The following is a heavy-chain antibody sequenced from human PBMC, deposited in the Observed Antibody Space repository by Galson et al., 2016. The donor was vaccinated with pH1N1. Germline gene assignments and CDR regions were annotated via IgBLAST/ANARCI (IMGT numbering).Heavy chain of an antibody. Sequence: SETLSLTCAVSGYSISTGYYWGWIRQPPGKGLEWIGSIYQSGSTDYNPSLKSRVTIAVDTSKNQFSLKLSSVTAAYSALYYCARQSAVAGTGKFDYWGQGTLVTVSS. V-gene: IGHV4-38-2*01. CDR2: IYQSGST. CDR3: ARQSAVAGTGKFDY. J-gene: IGHJ4*02. CDR1: GYSISTGYY. D-gene: IGHD6-19*01.